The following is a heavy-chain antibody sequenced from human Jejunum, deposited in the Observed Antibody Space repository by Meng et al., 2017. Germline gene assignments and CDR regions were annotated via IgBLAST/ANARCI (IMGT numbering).Heavy chain of an antibody. D-gene: IGHD2-15*01. CDR3: ARGSTRMDDA. J-gene: IGHJ5*02. Sequence: QVQLVQSGAEVKKPGASAKVSCRTSGYTFTTYYLNWVRQATGQGFEWMGWMHPSSGDTDYAQKFQGRVSMTRDTSINTAYLELYSLRSEDTAVYYCARGSTRMDDAWGQGTLVTVSS. CDR1: GYTFTTYY. CDR2: MHPSSGDT. V-gene: IGHV1-8*01.